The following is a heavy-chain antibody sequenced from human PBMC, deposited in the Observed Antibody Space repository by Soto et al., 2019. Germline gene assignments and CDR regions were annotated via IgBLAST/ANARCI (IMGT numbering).Heavy chain of an antibody. V-gene: IGHV1-46*03. CDR3: ISTLGARFDY. CDR1: GYTFTSYA. CDR2: INPSIGTT. Sequence: ASVKVSCKASGYTFTSYAMHWVRQAPGQGLEWMGVINPSIGTTTYAQKFQGRVTMTSDTSTSSVYMEVSSLRSEDTAVYYCISTLGARFDYWGQGTLVTVLL. J-gene: IGHJ4*02. D-gene: IGHD1-26*01.